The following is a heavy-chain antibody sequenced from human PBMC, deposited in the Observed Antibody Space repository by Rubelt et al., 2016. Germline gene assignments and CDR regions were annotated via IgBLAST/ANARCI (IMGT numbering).Heavy chain of an antibody. CDR1: NDSLISYY. Sequence: VQLRESGPGLVKPSETLSLTCSVSNDSLISYYWSWIRQPPGKGLEWIGEINHRGSTNYNPSLKSRVPISVDTSKNQFSLKLSSVTAADTAVYYCASLNLNPYPWGQGTLVTVSS. J-gene: IGHJ5*02. V-gene: IGHV4-59*12. CDR3: ASLNLNPYP. CDR2: INHRGST.